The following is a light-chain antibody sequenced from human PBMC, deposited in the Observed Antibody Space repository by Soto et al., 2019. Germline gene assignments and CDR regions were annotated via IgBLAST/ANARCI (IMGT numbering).Light chain of an antibody. CDR1: SSDVGGYNY. Sequence: QSVLTQPRSVSGSPGQSVTISCTGTSSDVGGYNYVSWYQQHPGKAPKLMIYDVNKRPSGVPDRFSGSKSGNTASLTISGLQAEDDADYYCCSYAGSYTEVFGTGTKVTV. V-gene: IGLV2-11*01. J-gene: IGLJ1*01. CDR2: DVN. CDR3: CSYAGSYTEV.